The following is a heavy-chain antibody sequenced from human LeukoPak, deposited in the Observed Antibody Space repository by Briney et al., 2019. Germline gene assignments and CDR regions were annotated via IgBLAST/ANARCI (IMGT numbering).Heavy chain of an antibody. J-gene: IGHJ3*02. V-gene: IGHV3-30*02. CDR1: GFTFNVYG. CDR3: AKDFGEAAFDI. D-gene: IGHD3-10*01. Sequence: LPGGSLRLSCAASGFTFNVYGIHWVRQAPGKGLEWVAVIWNDGSNKYYADSVKGRFTISRDNSKNTLYLQMNSLRAEDTAVYYCAKDFGEAAFDIWGQGTMVTVSS. CDR2: IWNDGSNK.